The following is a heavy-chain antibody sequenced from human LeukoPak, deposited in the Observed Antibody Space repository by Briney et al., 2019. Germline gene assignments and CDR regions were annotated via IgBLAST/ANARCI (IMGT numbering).Heavy chain of an antibody. D-gene: IGHD6-19*01. CDR2: ISQDGSQK. J-gene: IGHJ5*01. CDR1: GFSFNKYW. Sequence: GGSLRLSYAASGFSFNKYWMNWVRQAPGKGLEWVATISQDGSQKYLADFVKGRFTISRDNGRNSLYLQMSSLRGDDTAIYYCVRSKVVAEAGKSWFDPWGQGARVTVTS. V-gene: IGHV3-7*01. CDR3: VRSKVVAEAGKSWFDP.